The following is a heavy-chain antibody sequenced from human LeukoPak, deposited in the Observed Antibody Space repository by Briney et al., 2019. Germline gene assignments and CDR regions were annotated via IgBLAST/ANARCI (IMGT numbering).Heavy chain of an antibody. CDR3: ARGEVDWYFDL. CDR2: IYYSGST. J-gene: IGHJ2*01. D-gene: IGHD2-2*01. V-gene: IGHV4-39*01. Sequence: PSETLSLTCTVSGGSISSSSYYWGWIRQPTGKGLEWIGSIYYSGSTYYNPSLKSRVTISVDTSKNQFSLKLSSVTAADTAVYYCARGEVDWYFDLWGRGTLVTVSS. CDR1: GGSISSSSYY.